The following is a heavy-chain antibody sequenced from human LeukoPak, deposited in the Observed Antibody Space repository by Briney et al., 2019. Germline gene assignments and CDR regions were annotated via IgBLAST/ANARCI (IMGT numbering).Heavy chain of an antibody. V-gene: IGHV1-24*01. J-gene: IGHJ3*02. CDR1: GYTLTELS. CDR3: ATAGQITMIVVDDAFDI. D-gene: IGHD3-22*01. CDR2: FDPEDGET. Sequence: ASVKVSCKVSGYTLTELSMHWVRQAPGKGLEWMGGFDPEDGETIYAQKFQGRVTMTEDTSTDTAYMELSSLISEDTAVYYCATAGQITMIVVDDAFDIWGQGTMVTVSS.